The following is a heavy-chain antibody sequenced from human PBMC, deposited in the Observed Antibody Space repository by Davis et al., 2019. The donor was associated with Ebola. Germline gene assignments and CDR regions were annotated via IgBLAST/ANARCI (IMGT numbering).Heavy chain of an antibody. Sequence: PSETLSLTCAVYGGSFSGYYWSWIRQPPGKGLEWIGEINHSGSTNYNPSLKSRVTISVDTSKNQFSLKLSSVTAADTAVYYCARLPSRLYSFDYWGQGTLVTVSS. CDR2: INHSGST. D-gene: IGHD3-16*02. CDR1: GGSFSGYY. J-gene: IGHJ4*02. V-gene: IGHV4-34*01. CDR3: ARLPSRLYSFDY.